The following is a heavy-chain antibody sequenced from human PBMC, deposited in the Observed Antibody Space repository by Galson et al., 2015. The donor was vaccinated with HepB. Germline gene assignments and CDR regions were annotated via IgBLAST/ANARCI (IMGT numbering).Heavy chain of an antibody. J-gene: IGHJ5*02. D-gene: IGHD3-3*01. CDR3: ARLGGLHYDSWSGYPPDWFDP. CDR2: AYYSGSA. V-gene: IGHV4-39*01. CDR1: GGSISSRDYF. Sequence: ETLSLTCSVSGGSISSRDYFWGWIRQPPGQGLEWVVTAYYSGSAYYNPSLKSRVSISVDTSKNQFSLRLNSVTAADTAVYYCARLGGLHYDSWSGYPPDWFDPWGQGTLVTVSS.